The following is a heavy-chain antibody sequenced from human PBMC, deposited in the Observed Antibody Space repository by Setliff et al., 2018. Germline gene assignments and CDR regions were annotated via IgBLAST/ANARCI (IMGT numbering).Heavy chain of an antibody. V-gene: IGHV4-39*07. Sequence: SETLSLTCTVSGGSISSSSYYWIWIRQPPGKGLEWIGEINHSGSTNYNPSLKSRVTISVDTSKNQFSLKLSSVTAADTALYYCTVYNTGSSKDHYWGQGTPVTVS. CDR1: GGSISSSSYY. J-gene: IGHJ4*02. CDR3: TVYNTGSSKDHY. CDR2: INHSGST. D-gene: IGHD2-8*02.